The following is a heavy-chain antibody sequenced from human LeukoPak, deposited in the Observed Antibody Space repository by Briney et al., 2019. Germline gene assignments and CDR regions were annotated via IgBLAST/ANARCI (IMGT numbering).Heavy chain of an antibody. CDR2: IWYDGSNK. V-gene: IGHV3-33*08. CDR3: ARSGGLQKFDY. D-gene: IGHD4-11*01. Sequence: GESLRLSCGGSGFTFSTYRMSWARQAPGKGLEWVAVIWYDGSNKYYADSVKGRFIISRDTSKNTLYLQMNSLRAEDTAVYYCARSGGLQKFDYWGQGTLVTVSS. J-gene: IGHJ4*02. CDR1: GFTFSTYR.